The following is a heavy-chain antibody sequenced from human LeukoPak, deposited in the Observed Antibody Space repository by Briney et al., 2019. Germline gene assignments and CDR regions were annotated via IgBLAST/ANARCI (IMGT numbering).Heavy chain of an antibody. D-gene: IGHD1-26*01. Sequence: PGGSLRLSCAASGVTFSNAWMSWVRQAPGKGLEWVGRIKSKTDGGTTDYAAPVKGRFTISRDDSKNTLYLQMNSLKTEDTAVYYCTTARYSGSYYWSGDAFDIWGQGTVVTVSS. CDR3: TTARYSGSYYWSGDAFDI. J-gene: IGHJ3*02. CDR1: GVTFSNAW. CDR2: IKSKTDGGTT. V-gene: IGHV3-15*01.